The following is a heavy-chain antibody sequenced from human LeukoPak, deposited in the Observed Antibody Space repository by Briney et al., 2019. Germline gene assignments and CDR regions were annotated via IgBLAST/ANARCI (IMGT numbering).Heavy chain of an antibody. CDR3: AREYTAMAYDY. CDR2: ISSSSSTI. CDR1: GFTFSSYS. J-gene: IGHJ4*02. Sequence: PGGSLRLSCAASGFTFSSYSMNWVRQAPGKGLEWVSYISSSSSTIYYADSVKGRFTISRDNAKNSLHLQMNSLRAEDTAVYYCAREYTAMAYDYWGQGNLVTVSS. V-gene: IGHV3-48*04. D-gene: IGHD5-18*01.